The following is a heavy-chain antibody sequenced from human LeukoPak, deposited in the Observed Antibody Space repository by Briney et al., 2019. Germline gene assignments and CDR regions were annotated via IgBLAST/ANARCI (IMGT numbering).Heavy chain of an antibody. CDR2: IYYSGST. J-gene: IGHJ4*02. V-gene: IGHV4-59*01. D-gene: IGHD3-10*01. Sequence: NPSETLSLTCTVFGGSISSYYWSWIRQPPGKGLEWIGYIYYSGSTNYNPSLKSRVTISVDTSKNQFSLKLSSVTAADTAVYYCARTGRGYYYGSGYYFDYWGQGTLVTVSS. CDR3: ARTGRGYYYGSGYYFDY. CDR1: GGSISSYY.